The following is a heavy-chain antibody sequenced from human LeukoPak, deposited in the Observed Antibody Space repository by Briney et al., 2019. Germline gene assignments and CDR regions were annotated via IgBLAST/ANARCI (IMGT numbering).Heavy chain of an antibody. V-gene: IGHV3-11*04. Sequence: GGSLRLSCAASGFTFSDYYMSWIRQAPGKGLEWASHISSSGSNIYYADSVKGRFTISRDNAKNSLYLQMNSLRAEDTAVYYCAREPEMATVDSDGFDIWGQGTVVTVSS. CDR3: AREPEMATVDSDGFDI. CDR2: ISSSGSNI. J-gene: IGHJ3*02. D-gene: IGHD5-24*01. CDR1: GFTFSDYY.